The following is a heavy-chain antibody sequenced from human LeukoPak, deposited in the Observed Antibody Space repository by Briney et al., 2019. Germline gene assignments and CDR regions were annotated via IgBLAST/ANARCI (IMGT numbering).Heavy chain of an antibody. CDR3: VCYDNAAEYFHY. J-gene: IGHJ1*01. CDR2: ISTSGGST. D-gene: IGHD3-22*01. Sequence: GRSLRLSCAASGFTFSSYAMRWVRQAPGKGLEWVSSISTSGGSTSYAVSVKGRFTISSDNSKNTLYLQTNSLRAEDTALYYCVCYDNAAEYFHYWGQGTLVTVSS. CDR1: GFTFSSYA. V-gene: IGHV3-23*01.